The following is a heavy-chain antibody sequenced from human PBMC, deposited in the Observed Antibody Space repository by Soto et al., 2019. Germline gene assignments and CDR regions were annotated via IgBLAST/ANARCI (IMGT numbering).Heavy chain of an antibody. V-gene: IGHV1-18*01. CDR2: ISANSGNT. D-gene: IGHD1-1*01. CDR3: ARDRNHGLDN. J-gene: IGHJ4*02. CDR1: GYTFTSNG. Sequence: QVQLVQSGAEVKKPGASVKVSCKASGYTFTSNGISWVRQAPGQGLEWMGWISANSGNTNYAQKLQGRVIMTTETSTTTAYMELRSLRSDDTALYYCARDRNHGLDNWGQGTLVTVSS.